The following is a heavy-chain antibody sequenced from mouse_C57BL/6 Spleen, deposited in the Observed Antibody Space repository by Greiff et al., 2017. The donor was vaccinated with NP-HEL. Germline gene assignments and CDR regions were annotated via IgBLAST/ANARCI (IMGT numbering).Heavy chain of an antibody. CDR2: ISDGGSYT. Sequence: EVQGVESGGGLVKPGGSLKLSCAASGFTFSSYAMSWVRQTPEKRLEWVATISDGGSYTYYPDNVKGRFTISRDNAKNNLYLQMSHLKSEDTAMYYCARDRYSNSYYYAMDYWGQGTSVTVSS. D-gene: IGHD2-5*01. J-gene: IGHJ4*01. CDR3: ARDRYSNSYYYAMDY. CDR1: GFTFSSYA. V-gene: IGHV5-4*01.